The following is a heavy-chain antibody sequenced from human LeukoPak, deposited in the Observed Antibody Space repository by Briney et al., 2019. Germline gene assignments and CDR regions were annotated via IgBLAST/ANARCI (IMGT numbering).Heavy chain of an antibody. D-gene: IGHD5-12*01. V-gene: IGHV3-21*01. CDR3: ARGSPNYSGYDWWFDY. CDR2: ISSSSSYI. Sequence: GGSLRLSCAASGFTFSSYSMNWVRQAPGKGLEWVSSISSSSSYIYYADSVKGRFTISRDNAKNSLYLQMNSLRAEDTAVYYCARGSPNYSGYDWWFDYWGQGTLVTVSS. J-gene: IGHJ4*02. CDR1: GFTFSSYS.